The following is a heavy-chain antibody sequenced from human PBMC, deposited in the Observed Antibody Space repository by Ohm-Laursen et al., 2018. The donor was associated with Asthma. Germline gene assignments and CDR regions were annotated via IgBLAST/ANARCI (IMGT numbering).Heavy chain of an antibody. D-gene: IGHD3-22*01. V-gene: IGHV3-30*03. Sequence: SLRLSCAAIGFTFSSYGMHWVRQAPGKGLEWVAVISYDGSNKYYADSVKGRFTISRDNSKNTLYLQMNSLRAEDTAVYYCARVNYYDSSGYHLLDYWGQGTLVTVSS. CDR3: ARVNYYDSSGYHLLDY. CDR1: GFTFSSYG. CDR2: ISYDGSNK. J-gene: IGHJ4*02.